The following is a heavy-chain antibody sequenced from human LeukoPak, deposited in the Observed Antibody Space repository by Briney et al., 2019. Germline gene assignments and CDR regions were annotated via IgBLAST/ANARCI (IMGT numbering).Heavy chain of an antibody. Sequence: SVKVSFKASGGTFSSYAISWVRQAPGQGVEWMGGIIPIFGTANYAQKFQGRVTITADESTSTAYMELSSLRSEDTAVYYCARDVDMVRGRSFDLWGQGTLVTVSS. V-gene: IGHV1-69*13. CDR1: GGTFSSYA. CDR2: IIPIFGTA. CDR3: ARDVDMVRGRSFDL. J-gene: IGHJ5*02. D-gene: IGHD3-10*01.